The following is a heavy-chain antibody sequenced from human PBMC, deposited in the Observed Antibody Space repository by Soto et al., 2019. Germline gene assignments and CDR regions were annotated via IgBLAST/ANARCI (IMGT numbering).Heavy chain of an antibody. CDR1: GYTFSDFY. CDR2: INPASGKT. V-gene: IGHV1-46*01. J-gene: IGHJ5*02. CDR3: ARAGKVEITEDIADYKWFDP. D-gene: IGHD2-15*01. Sequence: ASVKVSCKASGYTFSDFYLHWVRQAPGQGLEWMAIINPASGKTFYAENFQGRVTLTRDTSTSTVYMELNSLTPQDTAVYFCARAGKVEITEDIADYKWFDPWGQGTLVTSPQ.